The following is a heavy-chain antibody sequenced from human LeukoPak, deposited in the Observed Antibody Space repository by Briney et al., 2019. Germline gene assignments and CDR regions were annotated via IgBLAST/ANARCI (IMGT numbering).Heavy chain of an antibody. CDR3: ARGYYDSSGYAFDI. CDR2: IYYSGST. D-gene: IGHD3-22*01. J-gene: IGHJ3*02. Sequence: SETLSLTCTVSGGFISSGGYYWSWIRQHPGKGLEWIGYIYYSGSTYYNPSLKSRVTISVDTSKNQFSLKLSSVTAADTAVYYCARGYYDSSGYAFDIWGQGTMVTVSS. CDR1: GGFISSGGYY. V-gene: IGHV4-31*03.